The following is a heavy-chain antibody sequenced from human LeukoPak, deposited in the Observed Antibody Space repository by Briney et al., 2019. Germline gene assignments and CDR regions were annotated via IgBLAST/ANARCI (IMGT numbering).Heavy chain of an antibody. J-gene: IGHJ6*02. CDR1: GFTFSSYG. CDR3: ARDGPVLIAVAGLRYYYGMDV. V-gene: IGHV3-30*12. Sequence: PGGSLRLSCAASGFTFSSYGMHWVRQAPGKGLEWVAVISYDGSNKYYADSVKGRFTISRDNSKNTLYLQMNSLRAEDTAVYYCARDGPVLIAVAGLRYYYGMDVWGQGTTVTVSS. D-gene: IGHD6-19*01. CDR2: ISYDGSNK.